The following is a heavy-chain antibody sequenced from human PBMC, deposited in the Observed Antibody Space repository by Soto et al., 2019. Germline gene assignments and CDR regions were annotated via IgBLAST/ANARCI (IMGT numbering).Heavy chain of an antibody. J-gene: IGHJ4*02. V-gene: IGHV3-73*02. CDR3: TRSPVDYDSSGSRGG. CDR2: IRSKANSYAT. D-gene: IGHD3-22*01. Sequence: EVQLVESGGGLVQPGGSLKLSCAASGFTFSGSAMHWVRQASGKGLEWVGRIRSKANSYATAYAASVKGRFTISRDDSKNTAYLQMNSLKTEDTAVYYCTRSPVDYDSSGSRGGWGQGTLVTVSS. CDR1: GFTFSGSA.